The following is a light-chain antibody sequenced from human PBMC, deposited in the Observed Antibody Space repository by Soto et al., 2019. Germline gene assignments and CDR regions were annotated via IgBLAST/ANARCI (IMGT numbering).Light chain of an antibody. V-gene: IGKV3-15*01. Sequence: EIVMTQSPATLSVSPGERATLSCRASPSVGSNFAWYQQKPGQAPRLLIYGASTRATGIPASFSGSGSGTEFTLTISSLQSEDWAIYFCQQYNNWPPDRTFGQGTKVEIK. CDR2: GAS. CDR3: QQYNNWPPDRT. CDR1: PSVGSN. J-gene: IGKJ1*01.